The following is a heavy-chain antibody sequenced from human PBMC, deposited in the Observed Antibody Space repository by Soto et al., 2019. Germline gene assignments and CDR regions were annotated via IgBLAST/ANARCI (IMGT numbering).Heavy chain of an antibody. D-gene: IGHD3-16*01. CDR2: ISSSGSTI. Sequence: QVQLVESGGGLVKPGGSLRLSCAASGFTFSDYYMSWIRQAQGKGLEWVSYISSSGSTIYYAGSVKGRFTISRDNAKNSLYLQMNSLRAEDTAVYYCAVTGDDYDYLWGSLKFDYWGQGTLVTVSS. J-gene: IGHJ4*02. CDR3: AVTGDDYDYLWGSLKFDY. V-gene: IGHV3-11*01. CDR1: GFTFSDYY.